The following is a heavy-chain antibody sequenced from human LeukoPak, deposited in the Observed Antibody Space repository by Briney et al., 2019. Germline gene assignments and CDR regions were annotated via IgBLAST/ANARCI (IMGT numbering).Heavy chain of an antibody. CDR2: IDPSDSYT. Sequence: GESLKISCKGSGYSFTTFWISWVRQMPGKGLEWMGTIDPSDSYTNYSPSFQGHVTISADKSISTAYLQWSSLKASDTAIYYCARHGATGSFDPWGQGTLVTVSS. D-gene: IGHD1-1*01. J-gene: IGHJ5*02. CDR3: ARHGATGSFDP. V-gene: IGHV5-10-1*01. CDR1: GYSFTTFW.